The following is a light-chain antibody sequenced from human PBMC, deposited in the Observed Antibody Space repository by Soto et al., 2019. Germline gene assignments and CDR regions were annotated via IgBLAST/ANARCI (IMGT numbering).Light chain of an antibody. CDR1: QGIRNF. CDR3: QKYSSVPV. CDR2: AAS. J-gene: IGKJ3*01. Sequence: DIQMTQSPTSLSASVGGRVTITCRASQGIRNFVAWYQQKPGKAPKLLIYAASTLHSGVPSRFSGSGSGTDFTLTINRLQTEDVATYAGQKYSSVPVFGPGTKVDIK. V-gene: IGKV1-27*01.